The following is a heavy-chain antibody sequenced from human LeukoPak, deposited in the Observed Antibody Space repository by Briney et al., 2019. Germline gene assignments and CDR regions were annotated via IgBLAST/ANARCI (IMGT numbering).Heavy chain of an antibody. V-gene: IGHV3-21*01. CDR1: GFTFSDFT. CDR2: ITSNSSYV. CDR3: ASWITMVRGVIRGMDV. D-gene: IGHD3-10*01. Sequence: GGSLRLSCAASGFTFSDFTMNWVRQAPGKGLEWVSSITSNSSYVYYTDSVKGRFTISRDNAKDSLFLQMNSLRAEDTAVYYCASWITMVRGVIRGMDVWGQGTTVTVSS. J-gene: IGHJ6*02.